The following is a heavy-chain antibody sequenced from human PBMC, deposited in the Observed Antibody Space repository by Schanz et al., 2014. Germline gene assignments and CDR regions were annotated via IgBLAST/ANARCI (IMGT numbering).Heavy chain of an antibody. V-gene: IGHV3-43*01. Sequence: EVQLVESGGGLVQPGGSLRLSCAASGFSFDDYTMHWVRQAPGKGLEWVSLIDRDGGHTYYADSVKGRFTISRDNSKNSLYLQMNSLRTEDTALYYCAKVQTHTLYGGNSCFDYWGQGTLVTVSS. D-gene: IGHD2-21*02. CDR1: GFSFDDYT. J-gene: IGHJ4*02. CDR3: AKVQTHTLYGGNSCFDY. CDR2: IDRDGGHT.